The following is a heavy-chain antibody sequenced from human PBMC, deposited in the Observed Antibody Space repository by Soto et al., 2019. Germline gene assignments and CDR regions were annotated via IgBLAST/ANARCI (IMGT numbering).Heavy chain of an antibody. CDR2: IKSDGSST. CDR3: ARGQGYCGTTNCFSRVDV. Sequence: EAQLVESGGGLVQPGGSLRLSCAASGFTFSSHWMHWVRQAPGKGLVWVSRIKSDGSSTTYADSVKGRFTISRDNAKNTLYLQMNSLGAEDTAVYYCARGQGYCGTTNCFSRVDVWGKGTTVTVSS. CDR1: GFTFSSHW. V-gene: IGHV3-74*01. D-gene: IGHD2-2*01. J-gene: IGHJ6*04.